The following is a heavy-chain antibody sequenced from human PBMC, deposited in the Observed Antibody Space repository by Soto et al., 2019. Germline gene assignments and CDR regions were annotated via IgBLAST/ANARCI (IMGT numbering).Heavy chain of an antibody. CDR2: TYFRSKWYN. Sequence: SQTLSLTCAVSGDSVSSNSAAWTWIRQSPSRGLEWLGRTYFRSKWYNEYADSVKGRLTIIADTSKNQFSLQLNSVTPDDTALYYRARERHSTTSFDFWGQGTPVTVCS. V-gene: IGHV6-1*01. D-gene: IGHD1-1*01. J-gene: IGHJ4*02. CDR1: GDSVSSNSAA. CDR3: ARERHSTTSFDF.